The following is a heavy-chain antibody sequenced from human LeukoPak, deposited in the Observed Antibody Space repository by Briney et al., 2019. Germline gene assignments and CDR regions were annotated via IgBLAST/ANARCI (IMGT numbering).Heavy chain of an antibody. CDR3: ARTAIRERKYCSSTSCYTGRYYFDY. CDR1: GGSISSGDYY. D-gene: IGHD2-2*02. J-gene: IGHJ4*02. Sequence: PSETLSPTCTVSGGSISSGDYYWSWIRQPPGKGLEWIGYIYYSGSTYYNPSLKSRVTISVDTSKNQFSLKLSSGTAADTAVYYCARTAIRERKYCSSTSCYTGRYYFDYWGQGTLVTVSS. CDR2: IYYSGST. V-gene: IGHV4-30-4*08.